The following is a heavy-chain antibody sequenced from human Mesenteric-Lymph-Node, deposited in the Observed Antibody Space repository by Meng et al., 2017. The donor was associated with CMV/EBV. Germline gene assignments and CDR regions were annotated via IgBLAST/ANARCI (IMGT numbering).Heavy chain of an antibody. CDR1: GFSVSTNY. Sequence: GESLKISCAVSGFSVSTNYMTWVRQAPGKGLEWVSYISSSGSTIYYADSVKGRFTISRDNSKNTLYLQMNSLRAEDTAVYYCARSAIPYPYFDYWGQGTLVTVSS. J-gene: IGHJ4*02. D-gene: IGHD5-18*01. CDR3: ARSAIPYPYFDY. V-gene: IGHV3-48*01. CDR2: ISSSGSTI.